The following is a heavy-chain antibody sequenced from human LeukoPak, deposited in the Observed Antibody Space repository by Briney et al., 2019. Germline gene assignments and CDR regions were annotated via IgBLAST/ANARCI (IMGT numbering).Heavy chain of an antibody. V-gene: IGHV5-10-1*01. CDR2: IDPSDSYT. CDR1: GYSFTSYW. D-gene: IGHD3-9*01. Sequence: GESLKISCKGSGYSFTSYWIIWVRQMPGKGLEWMGRIDPSDSYTNYSPSFQGHVTISADKSISTAYLQWSSLKPSDTAMYYCARAINSSTAFDIWGQGTMVTVSS. J-gene: IGHJ3*02. CDR3: ARAINSSTAFDI.